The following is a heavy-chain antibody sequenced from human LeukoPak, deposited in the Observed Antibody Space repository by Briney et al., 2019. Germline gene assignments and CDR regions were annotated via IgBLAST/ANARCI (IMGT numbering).Heavy chain of an antibody. V-gene: IGHV3-13*04. CDR2: ISTTGDT. CDR3: ARGRSGSYFDS. J-gene: IGHJ4*02. Sequence: GGSLRLSCAASGFTFSSYDMHWVRPATGKGLEWVSAISTTGDTYYPGSVKGRFTISRETAKSSLYLQMNSLRAEDTAVYYCARGRSGSYFDSWGQGTLVAVSS. D-gene: IGHD1-26*01. CDR1: GFTFSSYD.